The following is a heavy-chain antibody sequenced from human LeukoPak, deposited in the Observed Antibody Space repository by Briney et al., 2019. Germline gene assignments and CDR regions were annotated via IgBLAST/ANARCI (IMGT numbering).Heavy chain of an antibody. V-gene: IGHV3-53*01. CDR3: ARDRDTSGHYGWFDP. Sequence: GGSLRLSCAVSGFSVTNNYMSWVRQAPGKGLEWVSVFYVGGATYYADSVKGRFTISRDDSKNTVYLQMSSLRGEDTAVYYCARDRDTSGHYGWFDPWGQGTLVTVSS. D-gene: IGHD3-22*01. J-gene: IGHJ5*02. CDR2: FYVGGAT. CDR1: GFSVTNNY.